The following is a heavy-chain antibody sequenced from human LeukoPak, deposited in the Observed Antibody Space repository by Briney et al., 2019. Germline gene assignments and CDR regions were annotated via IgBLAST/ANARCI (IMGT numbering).Heavy chain of an antibody. CDR1: GGSISSSSYY. CDR3: ARLRRGDWFDP. CDR2: IYYSGST. Sequence: PSETLSLICTVSGGSISSSSYYWGWIRQPPGKGLEWIGSIYYSGSTYYNPSLKSRVTISVDTSKNQFSLKLSSVTAADTAVYYCARLRRGDWFDPWGQGTLVTVSS. V-gene: IGHV4-39*01. D-gene: IGHD3-16*01. J-gene: IGHJ5*02.